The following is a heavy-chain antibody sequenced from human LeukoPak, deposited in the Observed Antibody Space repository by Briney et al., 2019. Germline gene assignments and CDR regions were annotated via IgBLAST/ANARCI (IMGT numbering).Heavy chain of an antibody. CDR1: GFTFISSW. Sequence: GESLKISCAASGFTFISSWMTWVRQAPGKGLEWVGRIRSTPDGGATDYAAPVKGRFTISRDDSKNTLYLQMSSLRTEDTAVYYCATDLHFGYCTATSCANYWGQGTLVTVSS. V-gene: IGHV3-15*01. D-gene: IGHD2-2*03. CDR3: ATDLHFGYCTATSCANY. J-gene: IGHJ4*02. CDR2: IRSTPDGGAT.